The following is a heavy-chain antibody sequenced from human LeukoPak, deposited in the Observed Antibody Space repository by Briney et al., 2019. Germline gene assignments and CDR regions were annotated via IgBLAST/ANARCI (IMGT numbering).Heavy chain of an antibody. V-gene: IGHV4-34*01. CDR1: GGSSSGYY. Sequence: SETLSLTCAVYGGSSSGYYWSWIRQPPGKGLEWIGEINHSGSTNYNPSLKSRVTISVDTSKNQFSLKLSSVTAADTAVYYCARGLYGDYYFDYWGQGTLVTVSS. J-gene: IGHJ4*02. D-gene: IGHD4-17*01. CDR3: ARGLYGDYYFDY. CDR2: INHSGST.